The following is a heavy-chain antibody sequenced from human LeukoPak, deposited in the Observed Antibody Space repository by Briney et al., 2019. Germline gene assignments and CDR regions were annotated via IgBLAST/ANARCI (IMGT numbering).Heavy chain of an antibody. CDR2: ISYDGSNK. V-gene: IGHV3-30*04. Sequence: GGSLRLSCAASGFTFSSYAMHWVRQAPGKGLEWVVVISYDGSNKYYADSVKGRFTISRDNSKNTLYLQMNSLRAEDTAVYYCARDLLYSSGWYYYYYGMDVWGQGTMVTVSS. CDR1: GFTFSSYA. J-gene: IGHJ6*02. CDR3: ARDLLYSSGWYYYYYGMDV. D-gene: IGHD6-19*01.